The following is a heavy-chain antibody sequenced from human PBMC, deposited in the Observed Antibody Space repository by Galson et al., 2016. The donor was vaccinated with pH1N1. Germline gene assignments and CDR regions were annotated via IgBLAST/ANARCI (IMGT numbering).Heavy chain of an antibody. CDR1: GFTFSSYW. J-gene: IGHJ6*02. Sequence: SLRLSCAASGFTFSSYWMSWVRQAPGKGLEWVANKKQDGSEKYYVDSVKGRFTISRDNAKNSLYLQMNSLRAEDTAVYYCTRDLGGEDYYNGMDVWGQGTTVTVS. CDR2: KKQDGSEK. D-gene: IGHD3-10*01. CDR3: TRDLGGEDYYNGMDV. V-gene: IGHV3-7*01.